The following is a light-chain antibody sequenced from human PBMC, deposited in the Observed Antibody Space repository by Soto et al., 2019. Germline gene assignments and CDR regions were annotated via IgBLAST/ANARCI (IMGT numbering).Light chain of an antibody. CDR2: RND. J-gene: IGLJ1*01. Sequence: QSVLTQPPSVSGAPGQRVTISCTGSNSNIGAGYDVHWYQQLPGTAPKLLIYRNDNRPSGVPDRFSGSKSGTSASLAITGLQAEDGADYYCQSFDSSLRDYVFGTGTKLTVL. V-gene: IGLV1-40*01. CDR3: QSFDSSLRDYV. CDR1: NSNIGAGYD.